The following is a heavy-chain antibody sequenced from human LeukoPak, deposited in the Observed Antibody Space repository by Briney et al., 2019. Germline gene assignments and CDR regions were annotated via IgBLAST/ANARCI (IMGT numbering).Heavy chain of an antibody. CDR3: AKRPSDYSDYVTYFDY. D-gene: IGHD4-11*01. CDR2: ISDDGRNK. CDR1: GFSFISYG. Sequence: GGSLRLSCAASGFSFISYGMHWVRQAPGKGLEWVGVISDDGRNKKYADCVKGRFTISRENSEDTVYLQMNSLRDEETAVYCCAKRPSDYSDYVTYFDYWGQGTLVTVSS. V-gene: IGHV3-30*18. J-gene: IGHJ4*02.